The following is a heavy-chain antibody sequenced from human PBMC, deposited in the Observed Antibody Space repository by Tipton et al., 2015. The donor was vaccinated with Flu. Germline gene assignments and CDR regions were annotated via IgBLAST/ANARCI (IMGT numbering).Heavy chain of an antibody. J-gene: IGHJ3*02. Sequence: SLRLSCAASGFTFDDYAMHWVRQAPGKGLEWVSGISWNSGSIGYADSVKGRFTISRDNAKNSLYLQMNSLRAEDTALYYCAKEYSYTAMVIKAAFDIWGQGTMVTVSS. CDR1: GFTFDDYA. CDR3: AKEYSYTAMVIKAAFDI. D-gene: IGHD5-18*01. V-gene: IGHV3-9*01. CDR2: ISWNSGSI.